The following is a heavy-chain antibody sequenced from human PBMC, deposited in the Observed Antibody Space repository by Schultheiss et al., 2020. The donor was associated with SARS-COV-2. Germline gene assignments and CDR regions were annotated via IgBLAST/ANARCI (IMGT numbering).Heavy chain of an antibody. D-gene: IGHD4/OR15-4a*01. CDR3: ARDRARYFDY. V-gene: IGHV4-59*02. Sequence: SETLSLTCTVSGGSVTSYYWSWIRQPPGKGLEWIGYVYYGGSTNYNPSLKSRVTLSVDTSNNQFSLKLSSVTAADTAVYYCARDRARYFDYWGQGTLVTVSS. CDR1: GGSVTSYY. CDR2: VYYGGST. J-gene: IGHJ4*02.